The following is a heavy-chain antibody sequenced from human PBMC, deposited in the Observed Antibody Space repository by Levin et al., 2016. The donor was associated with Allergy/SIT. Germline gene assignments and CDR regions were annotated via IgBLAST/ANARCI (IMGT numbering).Heavy chain of an antibody. Sequence: WVRQAPGQGLEWMGGIIPIFGTANYAQKFQGRVTITADESTSTAYMELSSLRSEDTAVYYCARIYYYDSSGYYYGYYYYGMDVWGQGTTVTVSS. CDR2: IIPIFGTA. D-gene: IGHD3-22*01. J-gene: IGHJ6*02. V-gene: IGHV1-69*01. CDR3: ARIYYYDSSGYYYGYYYYGMDV.